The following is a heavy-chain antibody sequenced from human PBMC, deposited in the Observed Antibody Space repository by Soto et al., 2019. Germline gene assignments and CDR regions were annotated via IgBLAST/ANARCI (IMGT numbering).Heavy chain of an antibody. CDR1: GYIFTNYD. CDR2: VSGYTGNT. V-gene: IGHV1-18*01. CDR3: ARFGSAAYYYYGVDV. Sequence: QVQLVQSETEVKKPGASVKVSCKASGYIFTNYDITWVRQAPGQGLEWMGWVSGYTGNTKYAQKFQDRVTMTTDTSTSTVSMELRSLRSDDTAVYYCARFGSAAYYYYGVDVWGQGTTVFVSS. D-gene: IGHD3-10*01. J-gene: IGHJ6*02.